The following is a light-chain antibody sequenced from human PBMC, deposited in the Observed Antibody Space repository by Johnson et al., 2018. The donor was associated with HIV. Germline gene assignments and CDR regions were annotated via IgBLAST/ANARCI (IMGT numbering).Light chain of an antibody. CDR1: SSNIGNNY. CDR3: GTWDNSLSAHV. V-gene: IGLV1-51*01. CDR2: DNN. J-gene: IGLJ1*01. Sequence: QSVLTQPPSVSAAPGQKVTISCSGSSSNIGNNYVSWYQQLPGTAPKLLIYDNNKRPSGIPDRFSGSKSGTSATLGITGLPTGDEADYYCGTWDNSLSAHVCVAGTKVTVL.